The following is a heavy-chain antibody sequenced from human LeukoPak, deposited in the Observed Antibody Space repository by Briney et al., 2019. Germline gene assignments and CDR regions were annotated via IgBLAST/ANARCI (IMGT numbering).Heavy chain of an antibody. D-gene: IGHD3-22*01. CDR3: AKDRGETGYYYVGYYYGMDV. CDR2: ISASGGST. J-gene: IGHJ6*02. V-gene: IGHV3-23*01. Sequence: PGGSLRLSCAASGFTFSSYAMSWVRQAPGKGLEWVSAISASGGSTYYADSVKGRFTISRDNSKNTLYLQMNSLRAEDTAVYYCAKDRGETGYYYVGYYYGMDVWGQGTTVTVSS. CDR1: GFTFSSYA.